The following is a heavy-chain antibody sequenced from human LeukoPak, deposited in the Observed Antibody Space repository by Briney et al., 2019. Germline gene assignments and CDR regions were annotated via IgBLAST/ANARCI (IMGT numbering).Heavy chain of an antibody. V-gene: IGHV3-21*01. Sequence: GGSLRLSCAASGFTFSSESMNWGRQAPGKGLEWVSSISSSSSYKYYVDSVKGRFTISRDNAKNSLYLQMNSLRAEDTAVYYCARDVYGDGYWGQGTLVTVSS. CDR1: GFTFSSES. CDR2: ISSSSSYK. CDR3: ARDVYGDGY. J-gene: IGHJ4*02. D-gene: IGHD4-17*01.